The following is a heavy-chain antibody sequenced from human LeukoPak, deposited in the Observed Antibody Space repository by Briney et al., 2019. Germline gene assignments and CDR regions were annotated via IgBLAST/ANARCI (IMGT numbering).Heavy chain of an antibody. CDR2: ISSSGSTI. CDR3: ARRSYYDILTGYYTHGGFDY. J-gene: IGHJ4*02. CDR1: GFTFSSYE. D-gene: IGHD3-9*01. V-gene: IGHV3-48*03. Sequence: GGSLRLSCAASGFTFSSYEMNWVRQAPGKGLEWVSYISSSGSTIYYADSEKGRFTISRDNAKNSLYLQMNSLRAEDTAVYYCARRSYYDILTGYYTHGGFDYWGQGTLVTVSS.